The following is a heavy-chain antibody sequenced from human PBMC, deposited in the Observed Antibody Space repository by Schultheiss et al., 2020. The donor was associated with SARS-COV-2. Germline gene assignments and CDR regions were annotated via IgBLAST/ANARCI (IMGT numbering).Heavy chain of an antibody. J-gene: IGHJ4*02. D-gene: IGHD2-15*01. CDR2: IYYSGST. V-gene: IGHV4-31*03. CDR1: GGSISSGGYY. CDR3: ARGDLVVAATYFDY. Sequence: SETLSLTCTVSGGSISSGGYYWSWIRQHPGKGLEWIGYIYYSGSTYYNPSLKSRVTISVDTSKNQFSLKLSSVTAADTAVYYCARGDLVVAATYFDYWGQGTLVTVSS.